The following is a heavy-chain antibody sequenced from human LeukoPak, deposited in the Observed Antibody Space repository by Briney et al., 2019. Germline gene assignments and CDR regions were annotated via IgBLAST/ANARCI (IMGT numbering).Heavy chain of an antibody. Sequence: PGGSLRLSCAASGFTFSSYSMNWVRQAPGKGLEWVSYISSSSSTIYYADSVKGRFTISRDNAKNSLYPQMNSLRAEDTAVYYCARDRLYGSGSLRRDFDYWGQGTLVTVSS. CDR1: GFTFSSYS. D-gene: IGHD3-10*01. V-gene: IGHV3-48*04. J-gene: IGHJ4*02. CDR2: ISSSSSTI. CDR3: ARDRLYGSGSLRRDFDY.